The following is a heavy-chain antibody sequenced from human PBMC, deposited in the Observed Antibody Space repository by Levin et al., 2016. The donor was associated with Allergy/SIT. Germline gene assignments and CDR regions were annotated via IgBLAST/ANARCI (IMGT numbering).Heavy chain of an antibody. CDR1: GDIFSRFY. D-gene: IGHD2/OR15-2a*01. V-gene: IGHV1-46*01. Sequence: ASVKVSCKASGDIFSRFYIHWVRQAPGHGLEWMGVMKTIIGATISAHSFQGRVTMTSDTSTGTVYMELSSLTSEDTALYFCGKIEGSAALLGDWGQGTLVTVSS. CDR3: GKIEGSAALLGD. J-gene: IGHJ4*02. CDR2: MKTIIGAT.